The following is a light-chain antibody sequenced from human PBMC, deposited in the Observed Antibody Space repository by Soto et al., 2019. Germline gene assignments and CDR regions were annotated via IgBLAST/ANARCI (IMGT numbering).Light chain of an antibody. CDR2: GAS. V-gene: IGKV3D-15*01. CDR3: QQYNGWPWT. CDR1: QSVSSS. J-gene: IGKJ1*01. Sequence: EIVLTQSPATLSVSPGERATLSCRASQSVSSSLAWYQQKPGQAPRFLIYGASTRATGIPARFSGSGSGTEVTLTITGLQSEDFAVYYCQQYNGWPWTFGLGTKVEI.